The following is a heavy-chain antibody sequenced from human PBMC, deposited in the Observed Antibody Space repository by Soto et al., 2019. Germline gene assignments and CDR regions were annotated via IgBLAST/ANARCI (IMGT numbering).Heavy chain of an antibody. CDR1: GLTFSRAD. J-gene: IGHJ5*02. CDR3: ARLDLGSFDP. CDR2: ISSSSSYI. D-gene: IGHD3-16*01. V-gene: IGHV3-21*01. Sequence: GGSLRLSCVVSGLTFSRADLNWVRQAPGKGLEWVSSISSSSSYIYYADSVKGRFTISRDNAKNSLYLQMNSLRAEDTAVYYCARLDLGSFDPWGQGTLVTVSS.